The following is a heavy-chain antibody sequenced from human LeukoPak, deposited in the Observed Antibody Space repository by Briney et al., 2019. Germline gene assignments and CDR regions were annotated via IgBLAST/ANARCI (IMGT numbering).Heavy chain of an antibody. J-gene: IGHJ6*02. CDR3: ARDFAEFWSGYFTSDYYYYGMDV. D-gene: IGHD3-3*01. CDR2: IYTSGST. V-gene: IGHV4-4*07. Sequence: PSETLSLTCTVSGGSISSYYWSWIRQPAGKGLEWIGRIYTSGSTNYNPSLKSRVTMSVDTSKNQFSLKLSSVTAADTAVYYCARDFAEFWSGYFTSDYYYYGMDVWGQGTTVTVSS. CDR1: GGSISSYY.